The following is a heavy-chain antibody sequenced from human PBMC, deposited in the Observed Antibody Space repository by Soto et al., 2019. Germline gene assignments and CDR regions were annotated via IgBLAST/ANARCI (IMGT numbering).Heavy chain of an antibody. Sequence: ASVKVSCKASGYTFLSYGLSGVRQAPGRGLEWLGRITPYNGDTNYEQKFQGRVTMTRDTSTKKAYMELRSLRSDDTAVYYCARAVMTRFSWGSTTPQYSYYGMEVWGPGTTVTV. J-gene: IGHJ6*01. CDR1: GYTFLSYG. CDR2: ITPYNGDT. D-gene: IGHD3-16*01. CDR3: ARAVMTRFSWGSTTPQYSYYGMEV. V-gene: IGHV1-18*01.